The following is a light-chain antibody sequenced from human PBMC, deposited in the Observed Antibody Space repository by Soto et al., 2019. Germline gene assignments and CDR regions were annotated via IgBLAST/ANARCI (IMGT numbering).Light chain of an antibody. CDR1: QSFSSSY. CDR2: ETS. CDR3: QQRSNWPIT. J-gene: IGKJ5*01. V-gene: IGKV3D-20*02. Sequence: EIVLTQSAGTLSLSPGERATLSCRASQSFSSSYLAWYQQKPGQAPRLLIYETSSRATGIPDRFSGSGSQTDFTLTISSLEPEDFAVYYCQQRSNWPITFGQGTRLENK.